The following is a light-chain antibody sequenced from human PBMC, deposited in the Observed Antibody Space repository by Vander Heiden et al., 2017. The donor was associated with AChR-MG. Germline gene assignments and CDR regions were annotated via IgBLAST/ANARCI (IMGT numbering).Light chain of an antibody. V-gene: IGLV1-40*01. J-gene: IGLJ3*02. CDR2: GNS. CDR1: SSNIGAGYD. Sequence: QPVLTQPPSVSGATGQRVTISCAGSSSNIGAGYDVHWYQQLPGTAPKLLIYGNSNRPAGVPDRFSGSKSGTSASLAITGLQAEDEADYCCQSYDSSLSGSWVFGGGTKLTGL. CDR3: QSYDSSLSGSWV.